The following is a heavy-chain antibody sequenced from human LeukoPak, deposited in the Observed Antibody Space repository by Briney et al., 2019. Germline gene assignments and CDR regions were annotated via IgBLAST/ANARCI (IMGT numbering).Heavy chain of an antibody. V-gene: IGHV1-8*03. D-gene: IGHD7-27*01. CDR3: ARRKFLGWFDP. J-gene: IGHJ5*02. CDR1: GYIFTTYD. CDR2: LNPNSGNA. Sequence: ASVKVSCKASGYIFTTYDIGWVRQATGPGLEWMGWLNPNSGNAGYAQKFQGRVTISRNTSISTAYMELSSLRSDDTAIYYCARRKFLGWFDPWGQGTLVTVSS.